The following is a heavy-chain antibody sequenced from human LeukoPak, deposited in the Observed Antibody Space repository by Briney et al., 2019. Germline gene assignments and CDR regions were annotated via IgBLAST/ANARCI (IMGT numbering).Heavy chain of an antibody. CDR1: GGTFSSYA. CDR2: FDPEDGET. Sequence: ASVKVSCKASGGTFSSYAISWVRQAPGQGLEWMGGFDPEDGETIYAQKFQGRVTMTEDTSTDTAYMELSSLRSEDTAVYYCATDLRAYCSSTSCYGVGSGFQTDYWGQGTLVTVSS. CDR3: ATDLRAYCSSTSCYGVGSGFQTDY. V-gene: IGHV1-24*01. J-gene: IGHJ4*02. D-gene: IGHD2-2*01.